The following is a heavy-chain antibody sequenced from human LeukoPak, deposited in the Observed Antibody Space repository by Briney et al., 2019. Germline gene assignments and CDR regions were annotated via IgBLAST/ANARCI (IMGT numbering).Heavy chain of an antibody. Sequence: GGSLRLSCAASGFTFDDYAMHWVRQAPGKGLEWVSGISWNSGSIGYADSVKGRFTISRDNAKNSLYLQMNSLRAEDTALYYCAKGPETTPYGPDDYWGQGTLVTVSS. J-gene: IGHJ4*02. CDR3: AKGPETTPYGPDDY. CDR2: ISWNSGSI. V-gene: IGHV3-9*01. D-gene: IGHD1-1*01. CDR1: GFTFDDYA.